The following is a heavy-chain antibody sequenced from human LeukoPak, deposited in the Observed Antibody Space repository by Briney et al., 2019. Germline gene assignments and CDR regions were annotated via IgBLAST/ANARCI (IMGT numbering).Heavy chain of an antibody. J-gene: IGHJ4*02. V-gene: IGHV3-30*02. Sequence: GGSLRLSCAASGFTFSTYGMHWVRQAPGKGLEWVSFIRNDGSNKYYADSVKGRFTISRDNAKNSLYLQMNSLRAEDTAVYYCARAPRGLGLDYWGQGTLVTVSS. CDR3: ARAPRGLGLDY. CDR2: IRNDGSNK. D-gene: IGHD2-21*01. CDR1: GFTFSTYG.